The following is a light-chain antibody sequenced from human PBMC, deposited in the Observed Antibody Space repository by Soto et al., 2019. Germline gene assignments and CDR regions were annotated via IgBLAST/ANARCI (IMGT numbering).Light chain of an antibody. Sequence: DIQLTQSPSTLSASVGERVTLTCLASQSISSWLAWYQQKPGKAPKLLIYDASSLESGVPSRFSGSGSGTEFTLTISSLQPEDFATYHCQQLTSYPRSTFGQGTRLEI. J-gene: IGKJ5*01. CDR1: QSISSW. CDR3: QQLTSYPRST. CDR2: DAS. V-gene: IGKV1-5*01.